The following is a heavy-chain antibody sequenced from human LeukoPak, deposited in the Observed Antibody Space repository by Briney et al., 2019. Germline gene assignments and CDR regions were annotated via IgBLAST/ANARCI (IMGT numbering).Heavy chain of an antibody. D-gene: IGHD2-21*02. CDR1: GFSFSSYA. Sequence: GGSLRLSCAASGFSFSSYAMSWVRQAPGKGLEWVSSFSGSGGSTYYADSVKGRFTISRDNSKNTLYLQMNSLRAEDTAVYYCAREGDYYYYYYMDVWGKGTTVTVSS. CDR2: FSGSGGST. J-gene: IGHJ6*03. V-gene: IGHV3-23*01. CDR3: AREGDYYYYYYMDV.